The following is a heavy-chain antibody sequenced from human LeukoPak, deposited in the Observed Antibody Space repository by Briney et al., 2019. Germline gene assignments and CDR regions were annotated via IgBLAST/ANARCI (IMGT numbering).Heavy chain of an antibody. D-gene: IGHD3-10*01. Sequence: PSETLSLTCAVSGGSISSSNWWSWVRQPPGKGLEWIGEIYHSGSTNYNPSLKSRVDKSKNQFSLKLSSVTAADTAVYYCARTVWFGESYYFDYWGQGTLVTVSS. CDR1: GGSISSSNW. CDR3: ARTVWFGESYYFDY. V-gene: IGHV4-4*02. J-gene: IGHJ4*02. CDR2: IYHSGST.